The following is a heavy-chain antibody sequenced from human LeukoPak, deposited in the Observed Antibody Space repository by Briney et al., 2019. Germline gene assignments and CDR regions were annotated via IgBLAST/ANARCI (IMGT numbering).Heavy chain of an antibody. CDR2: IKQDGSEK. D-gene: IGHD3-22*01. V-gene: IGHV3-7*04. Sequence: GGSLRLSCAASGFTFSSYWMSWVRQAPGKGLEWVANIKQDGSEKYYVDSVKGRFTISRDNAKNSLYLQTNSLRAEDTAVYYCARGNPWDYDSSGYLDYWGQGTLVTVSS. J-gene: IGHJ4*02. CDR1: GFTFSSYW. CDR3: ARGNPWDYDSSGYLDY.